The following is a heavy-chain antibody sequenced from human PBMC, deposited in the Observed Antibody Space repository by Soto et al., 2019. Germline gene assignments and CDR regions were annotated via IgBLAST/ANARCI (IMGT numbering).Heavy chain of an antibody. CDR3: PRVYKNWFDS. D-gene: IGHD1-1*01. J-gene: IGHJ5*01. V-gene: IGHV5-10-1*01. CDR2: IDLSDSYT. Sequence: GESLKISCKTSGYNFYAFWIHWVRQMPGKGLEWVGKIDLSDSYTNYSPSLEGHMTISTDNSSTTAYLQLSILMPSDTALYFCPRVYKNWFDSWPQGTMVTVSS. CDR1: GYNFYAFW.